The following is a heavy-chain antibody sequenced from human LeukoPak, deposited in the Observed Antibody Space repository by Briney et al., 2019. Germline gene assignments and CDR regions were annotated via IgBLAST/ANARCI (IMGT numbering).Heavy chain of an antibody. D-gene: IGHD3-10*01. CDR2: MNPNSGNT. V-gene: IGHV1-8*01. J-gene: IGHJ4*02. Sequence: PGASVKVSCKASGYTFTTYDINWVRQATGQGLEWMGWMNPNSGNTGYAQKFQGRDTMTRNTSMSTAYMELSSLRSEDTAVYYCARANYYGSGKKDLDYWGRGTLVTVSS. CDR3: ARANYYGSGKKDLDY. CDR1: GYTFTTYD.